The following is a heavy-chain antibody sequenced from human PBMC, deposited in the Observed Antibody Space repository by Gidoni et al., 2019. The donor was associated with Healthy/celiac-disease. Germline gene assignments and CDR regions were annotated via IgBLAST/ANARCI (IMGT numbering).Heavy chain of an antibody. CDR3: ARLLHYMDV. CDR2: IDYSGST. V-gene: IGHV4-39*01. J-gene: IGHJ6*03. CDR1: GGSISSSSYY. Sequence: QLQLQESGPGLVKPSETLSLTCTVSGGSISSSSYYWGWFRQPPGKGLEWIGSIDYSGSTYYNPNLKSRVTISVDTSKNQFSLKLSSVTAADTAVYYCARLLHYMDVWGKGTTVTVSS.